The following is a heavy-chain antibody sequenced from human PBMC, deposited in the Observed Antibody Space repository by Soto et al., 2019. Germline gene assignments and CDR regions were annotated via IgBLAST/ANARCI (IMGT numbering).Heavy chain of an antibody. J-gene: IGHJ3*02. Sequence: SETLYLTCAVYNGSFSVYYWTWIRQPPGKGLEWIGEINHAGSTNYNPSLKSRVTISVDTSKNQLSLNLNSVTAADTAVYYCARDSTRRGTCDIWGQGTMVTVSS. V-gene: IGHV4-34*01. D-gene: IGHD2-2*01. CDR3: ARDSTRRGTCDI. CDR2: INHAGST. CDR1: NGSFSVYY.